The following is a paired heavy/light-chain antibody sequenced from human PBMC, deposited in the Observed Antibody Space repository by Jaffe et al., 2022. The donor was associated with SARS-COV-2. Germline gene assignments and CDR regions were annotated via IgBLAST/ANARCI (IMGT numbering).Heavy chain of an antibody. D-gene: IGHD4-4*01. V-gene: IGHV3-73*02. J-gene: IGHJ6*03. CDR2: IRSKANSYAT. Sequence: EVQLVESGGGLVQPGGSLKLSCAASGFTFSGSAIHWVRQASGKGLEWVGRIRSKANSYATADAASVRGRFTMSRDDSKNTAYLQMNSLKTEDTAVYYCSISPTASASSPVNYYYMDVWGKGTTVTVSS. CDR3: SISPTASASSPVNYYYMDV. CDR1: GFTFSGSA.
Light chain of an antibody. CDR2: WAS. Sequence: DIVMTQSPDSLAVSLGERATINCRSSQSVLFRSDNKNYLAWYQQKPGQPPKLLIYWASTRESGVPDRFSGSGSGTDFTLTISSLQAEDVAVYYCQQYYSTTALTFGGGTKVEIK. J-gene: IGKJ4*01. V-gene: IGKV4-1*01. CDR1: QSVLFRSDNKNY. CDR3: QQYYSTTALT.